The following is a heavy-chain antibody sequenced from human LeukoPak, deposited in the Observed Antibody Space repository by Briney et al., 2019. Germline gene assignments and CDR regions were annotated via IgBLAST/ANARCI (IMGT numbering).Heavy chain of an antibody. D-gene: IGHD6-6*01. Sequence: GGSLRLSCAASGFTLSSYSMNWVRPAPGTGREWVSYISSRSSTIYYAHSLKGGFTLSRDNAKNSLYLQMNSLRAEDTAVYYCAGGLSHSSSSPSYYMDVWGKGTTVTVSS. J-gene: IGHJ6*03. V-gene: IGHV3-48*01. CDR3: AGGLSHSSSSPSYYMDV. CDR2: ISSRSSTI. CDR1: GFTLSSYS.